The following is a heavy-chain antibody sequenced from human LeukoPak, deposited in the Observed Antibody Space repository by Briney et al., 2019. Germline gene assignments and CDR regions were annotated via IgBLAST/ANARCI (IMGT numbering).Heavy chain of an antibody. J-gene: IGHJ3*02. V-gene: IGHV4-34*01. CDR2: INHSGST. CDR3: ARGCYDYVWGSYRTMNAFDI. D-gene: IGHD3-16*02. CDR1: GGSFSGYY. Sequence: SETLSLTCAVYGGSFSGYYWSWIRQPPGKGPEWIGEINHSGSTNYNPYLKSRVTIAVDTSKNQFSLKLSSVTAADTAVYYCARGCYDYVWGSYRTMNAFDIWGQGTMVTVSS.